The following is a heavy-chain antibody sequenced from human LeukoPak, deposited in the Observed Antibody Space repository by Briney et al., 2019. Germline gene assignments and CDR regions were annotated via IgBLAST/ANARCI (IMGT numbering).Heavy chain of an antibody. V-gene: IGHV3-48*01. J-gene: IGHJ4*02. CDR1: GFTFSDYS. D-gene: IGHD5-24*01. CDR2: IGIDSGNT. CDR3: ARDYKYAFDN. Sequence: GGSRRLSCAAAGFTFSDYSMNWVRQAPGKGLEWISYIGIDSGNTNYEDSVKGRFTISGDKAKNSLYLQMNSLRVEDTAVYYCARDYKYAFDNWGKGTLVTVSS.